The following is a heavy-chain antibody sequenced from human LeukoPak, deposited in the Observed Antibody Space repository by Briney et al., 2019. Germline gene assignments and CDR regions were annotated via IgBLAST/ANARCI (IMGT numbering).Heavy chain of an antibody. V-gene: IGHV1-69*13. CDR1: GGTFSSYA. Sequence: SVKVSCKDSGGTFSSYAISWVRQAPGQGLEWMGGIIPIFGTANYAQKFQGRVTITADESTSTAYMELSSLRSEDTAVCYCARGNVDTAMDYWGQGTLVTVSS. J-gene: IGHJ4*02. CDR2: IIPIFGTA. D-gene: IGHD5-18*01. CDR3: ARGNVDTAMDY.